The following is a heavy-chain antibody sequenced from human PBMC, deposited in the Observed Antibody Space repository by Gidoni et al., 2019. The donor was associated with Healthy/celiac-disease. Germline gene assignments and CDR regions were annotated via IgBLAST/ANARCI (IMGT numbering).Heavy chain of an antibody. Sequence: EVQLVESGGGLVQPGGSLRLSCSASGFTFSSYAMHWVRQAPGKGREDVSAISSNGGRTYYADSVKGRFTISRDNSKNTLYLQMSSLRAEDTAVYYCVKDQEGSGDYWGQGTLVTVSS. CDR2: ISSNGGRT. CDR3: VKDQEGSGDY. D-gene: IGHD1-26*01. CDR1: GFTFSSYA. V-gene: IGHV3-64D*06. J-gene: IGHJ4*02.